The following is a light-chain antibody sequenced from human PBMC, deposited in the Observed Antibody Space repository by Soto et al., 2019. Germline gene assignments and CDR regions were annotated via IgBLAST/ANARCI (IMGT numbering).Light chain of an antibody. Sequence: IVLTQSPGTLSLSPGQRATLSCRASQSVSSNYLAWYQQKPGQAPRLLISVASNRATGIPDRFRGSGSGTGFTLTISRLEPEDFAVYFCHQYGDSPHTFGGGTKVEIK. J-gene: IGKJ4*01. V-gene: IGKV3-20*01. CDR1: QSVSSNY. CDR2: VAS. CDR3: HQYGDSPHT.